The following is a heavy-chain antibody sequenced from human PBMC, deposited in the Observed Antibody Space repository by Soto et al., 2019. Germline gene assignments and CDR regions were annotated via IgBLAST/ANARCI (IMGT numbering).Heavy chain of an antibody. Sequence: SETLSLTCPGYGGSFSGYCWSWMRQPPGGGLGWIGEINHSGSTNYNMSLKSRVTISVDTSKNQFSLKLSSVTAADTAVYYCAREWGHYYGSGSYYGRPDYYYYGMDVWGQGTTVT. J-gene: IGHJ6*02. CDR1: GGSFSGYC. CDR2: INHSGST. V-gene: IGHV4-34*01. CDR3: AREWGHYYGSGSYYGRPDYYYYGMDV. D-gene: IGHD3-10*01.